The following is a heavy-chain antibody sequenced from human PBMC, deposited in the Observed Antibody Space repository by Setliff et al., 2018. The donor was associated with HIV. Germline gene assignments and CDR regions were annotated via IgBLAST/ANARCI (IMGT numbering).Heavy chain of an antibody. CDR1: GFTFSNYA. D-gene: IGHD3-10*02. J-gene: IGHJ4*02. Sequence: GGSLRLSCAASGFTFSNYAMNWVRQAPGKGLEWVSSISSSSSYIYYADSVKGRFTISRDNAKNSLYLQMNSLRVEDMAVYYCARENYYVTEYWGQGTLVTVSS. V-gene: IGHV3-21*04. CDR2: ISSSSSYI. CDR3: ARENYYVTEY.